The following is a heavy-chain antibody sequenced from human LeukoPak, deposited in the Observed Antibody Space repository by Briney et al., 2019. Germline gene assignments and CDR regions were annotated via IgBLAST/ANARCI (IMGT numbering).Heavy chain of an antibody. J-gene: IGHJ4*02. CDR2: IIPIFGTA. CDR3: AVSRDSGSYSAFDY. Sequence: GSSVKVSCKASGGTFSSYAISWVRQAPGQGLEWMGGIIPIFGTANYAQKFQGRVTITADKSMSTAYMELSSLRSEDTAVYYCAVSRDSGSYSAFDYWGQGTLVTVSS. V-gene: IGHV1-69*06. CDR1: GGTFSSYA. D-gene: IGHD1-26*01.